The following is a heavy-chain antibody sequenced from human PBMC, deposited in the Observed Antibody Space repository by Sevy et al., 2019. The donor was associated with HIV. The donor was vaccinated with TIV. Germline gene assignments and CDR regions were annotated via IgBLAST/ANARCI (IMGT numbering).Heavy chain of an antibody. CDR1: GFIFGSYG. CDR3: AKDPNIELEPQV. Sequence: GGSLRLSCSASGFIFGSYGMTWVRQAPGKGLEWVSGISGSGSSTYYADSVKGRFTISRDNSKNTLYLQMNSLRAEDTAVYYCAKDPNIELEPQVWGQGTLVTVSS. D-gene: IGHD2-8*02. CDR2: ISGSGSST. J-gene: IGHJ4*02. V-gene: IGHV3-23*01.